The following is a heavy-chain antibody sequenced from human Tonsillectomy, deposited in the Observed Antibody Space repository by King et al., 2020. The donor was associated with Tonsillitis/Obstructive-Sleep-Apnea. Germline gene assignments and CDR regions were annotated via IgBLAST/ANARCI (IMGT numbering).Heavy chain of an antibody. Sequence: VQLVESGGGLIQPGGSLRLSCAASGFTVSNDYVSWGRQAPGKGLEWVSVIYSGGSTYYADSGKGRFTISRDNSKNTVYLQMNSLRAEDTAVYYFAGGYCSGGSCPHYYYMDVWGKGTTVTVS. J-gene: IGHJ6*03. CDR1: GFTVSNDY. D-gene: IGHD2-15*01. CDR3: AGGYCSGGSCPHYYYMDV. CDR2: IYSGGST. V-gene: IGHV3-53*01.